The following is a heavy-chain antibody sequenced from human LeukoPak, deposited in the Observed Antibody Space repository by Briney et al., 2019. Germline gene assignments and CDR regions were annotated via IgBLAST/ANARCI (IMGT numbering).Heavy chain of an antibody. CDR1: GGSISSYY. Sequence: ASETLSLTCTVSGGSISSYYWSWIRQPPGKGLEWIGYIYYSGSTNYNPSLKSRVTISVDTSKNQFSLKLSSVTAADTAVYYCARDDYDYYDAFDIWGQGTMVTVSS. CDR2: IYYSGST. V-gene: IGHV4-59*01. CDR3: ARDDYDYYDAFDI. J-gene: IGHJ3*02. D-gene: IGHD3-16*01.